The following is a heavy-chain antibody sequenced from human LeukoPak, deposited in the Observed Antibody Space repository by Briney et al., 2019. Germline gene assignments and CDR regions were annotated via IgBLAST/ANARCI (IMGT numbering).Heavy chain of an antibody. CDR2: INPNTGNP. J-gene: IGHJ5*02. CDR1: GYTFTGYY. V-gene: IGHV7-4-1*02. D-gene: IGHD3-16*02. CDR3: ARAYQRLGGLSFPDQ. Sequence: GASVKVSCKASGYTFTGYYMHWVRQAPGQGLEWMGWINPNTGNPTYAQGFTGRFVFSLDTSVSTTYLQISSLKAEDTAVYYCARAYQRLGGLSFPDQWGQGTLVSVSS.